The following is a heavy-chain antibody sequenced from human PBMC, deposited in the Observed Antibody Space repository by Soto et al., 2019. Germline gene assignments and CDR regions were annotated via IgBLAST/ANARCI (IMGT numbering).Heavy chain of an antibody. J-gene: IGHJ6*02. Sequence: ASVKVSCKASGYTFTSYGISWVRQAPGQGLEWMGWISAYNGNTNYAQKLQGRVTMTTDTSTSTACMELRSLRSDDTAVYYCARDNGITMIVVAMGVYATDVSGQGTMVTVSS. D-gene: IGHD3-22*01. V-gene: IGHV1-18*04. CDR2: ISAYNGNT. CDR3: ARDNGITMIVVAMGVYATDV. CDR1: GYTFTSYG.